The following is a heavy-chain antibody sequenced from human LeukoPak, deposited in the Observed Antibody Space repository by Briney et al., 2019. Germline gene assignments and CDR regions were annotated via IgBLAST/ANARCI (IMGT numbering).Heavy chain of an antibody. CDR2: INHSGST. D-gene: IGHD2-2*01. J-gene: IGHJ6*02. CDR3: ARGRHCSSTSCFNYYYYGMDV. Sequence: SETLSLTCAVYGGSFSGYYWSWIRQPPGKGLEWIGEINHSGSTNYNPSLKSRVTISVDTSKNQFSLKLSSVTAADTAVYYCARGRHCSSTSCFNYYYYGMDVWGQGTTVTVSS. V-gene: IGHV4-34*01. CDR1: GGSFSGYY.